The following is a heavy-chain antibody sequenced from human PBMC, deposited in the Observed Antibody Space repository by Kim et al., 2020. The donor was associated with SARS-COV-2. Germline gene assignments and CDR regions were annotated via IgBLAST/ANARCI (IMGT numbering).Heavy chain of an antibody. D-gene: IGHD2-21*02. Sequence: RFTISRENSKNTLYLQMNSLRAEDTAVYYCAKRAYCGGDCYSNSPAHFDYWGQGTLVTVSS. CDR3: AKRAYCGGDCYSNSPAHFDY. V-gene: IGHV3-23*01. J-gene: IGHJ4*02.